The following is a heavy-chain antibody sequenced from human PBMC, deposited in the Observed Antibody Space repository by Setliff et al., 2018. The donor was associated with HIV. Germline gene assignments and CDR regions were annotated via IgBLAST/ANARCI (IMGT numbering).Heavy chain of an antibody. D-gene: IGHD2-2*01. J-gene: IGHJ4*02. Sequence: SETLSLTCAVYGGSFSGYYWSWIRQPPGKGLEWIGEINHSGSTYYNPSLKSRITISVDTSKNQFSLRLSSVTAADTAVYYCARQGLVLVPASIDWRLPPSPIDYWGQGALVTVSS. CDR1: GGSFSGYY. CDR3: ARQGLVLVPASIDWRLPPSPIDY. CDR2: INHSGST. V-gene: IGHV4-34*01.